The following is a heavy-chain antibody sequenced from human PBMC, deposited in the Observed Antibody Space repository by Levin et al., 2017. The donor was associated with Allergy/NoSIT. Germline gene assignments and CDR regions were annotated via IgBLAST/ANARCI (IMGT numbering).Heavy chain of an antibody. V-gene: IGHV3-30-3*01. J-gene: IGHJ3*02. Sequence: GGSLRLSCAASGFTLSSYVIHWVRQAPGKGLEWVAAISDDGFSKYYADSVKGRFTISRDNSDNMVYLQMNSLRDEDTALYYCVRGHYGSGRCDVFDIWGQGTMVTVSS. CDR3: VRGHYGSGRCDVFDI. D-gene: IGHD6-25*01. CDR1: GFTLSSYV. CDR2: ISDDGFSK.